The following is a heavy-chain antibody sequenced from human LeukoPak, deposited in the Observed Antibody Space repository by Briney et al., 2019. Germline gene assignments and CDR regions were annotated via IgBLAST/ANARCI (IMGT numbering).Heavy chain of an antibody. V-gene: IGHV1-24*01. CDR2: FDPEDGET. CDR3: ARDGYNRGVFD. Sequence: GASVKVSCKVSGYTLTELSMHWVRQAPGKGLEWMGGFDPEDGETIYAQKFQGRVTMTRDMSTSTVYMELSSLRSEDTAVYYCARDGYNRGVFDWGQGTLVTVSS. CDR1: GYTLTELS. J-gene: IGHJ4*02. D-gene: IGHD5-24*01.